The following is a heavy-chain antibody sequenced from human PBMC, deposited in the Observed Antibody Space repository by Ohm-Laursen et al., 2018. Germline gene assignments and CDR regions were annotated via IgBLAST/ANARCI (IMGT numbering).Heavy chain of an antibody. CDR1: GFTLSSYG. CDR3: VKEPYYGSAL. D-gene: IGHD3-10*01. J-gene: IGHJ4*02. CDR2: ISYDGSNK. Sequence: SLRLSCAASGFTLSSYGKHWVRPAPGKGLEWVAVISYDGSNKYYADSVKGRFTIYRDNSKNTLYLQMNSLRAEDWVVYCCVKEPYYGSALWGQGTLVTVSS. V-gene: IGHV3-30*18.